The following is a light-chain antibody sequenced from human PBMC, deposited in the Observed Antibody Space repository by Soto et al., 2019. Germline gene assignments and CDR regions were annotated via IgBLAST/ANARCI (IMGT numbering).Light chain of an antibody. J-gene: IGKJ5*01. CDR2: AAS. CDR1: QGISSF. V-gene: IGKV1-9*01. Sequence: IQLTQSPSSLSASVGDRVTITCRASQGISSFLAWYQQKPGKAPKLLLYAASTLQSGVPSRFSGSGSGTDFTLTISSLQPEDFATYYCQQLNSYSITCGQGTRLEIK. CDR3: QQLNSYSIT.